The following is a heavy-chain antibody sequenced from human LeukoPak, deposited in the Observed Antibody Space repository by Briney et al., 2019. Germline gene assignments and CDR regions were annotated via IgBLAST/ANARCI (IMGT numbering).Heavy chain of an antibody. CDR1: GFTVSSNY. D-gene: IGHD6-13*01. CDR3: VRGRTSGSSWPFDY. CDR2: IGSSGGSI. Sequence: GGSLRLSCAASGFTVSSNYMNWVRQAPGKGLEWISYIGSSGGSINYADSVKGRFTISRDNAKNSLSLQMNSLRAEDTAVYYCVRGRTSGSSWPFDYWGQGTLVTVSS. V-gene: IGHV3-48*04. J-gene: IGHJ4*02.